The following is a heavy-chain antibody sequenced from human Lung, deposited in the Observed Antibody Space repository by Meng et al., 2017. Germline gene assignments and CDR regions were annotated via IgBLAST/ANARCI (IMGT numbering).Heavy chain of an antibody. V-gene: IGHV4-34*01. J-gene: IGHJ4*02. CDR2: INHSGST. Sequence: VQLRQLGAGLLKPSATLSLACVVSGGSFSDYYWSWIRQPPGKGLEWIGEINHSGSTNYNPSLESRATISVDTSQNNLSLKLSSVTAADSAVYYCARGPTTMAHDFDYWGQGTLVTVSS. D-gene: IGHD4-11*01. CDR3: ARGPTTMAHDFDY. CDR1: GGSFSDYY.